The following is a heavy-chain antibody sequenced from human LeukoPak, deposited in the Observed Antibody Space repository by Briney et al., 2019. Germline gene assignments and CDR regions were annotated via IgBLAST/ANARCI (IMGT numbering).Heavy chain of an antibody. J-gene: IGHJ3*02. CDR2: IYPGDSDT. V-gene: IGHV5-51*01. D-gene: IGHD3-3*02. Sequence: GESLKISCKGSGYSFTSYWIGWVRQMPGKGLEWMVIIYPGDSDTRYSPSFQGQVTISADKSISTAHLQWSSLKASDTAMYYCARRCIFGVVHDAFDIWGQGTMVTVSS. CDR1: GYSFTSYW. CDR3: ARRCIFGVVHDAFDI.